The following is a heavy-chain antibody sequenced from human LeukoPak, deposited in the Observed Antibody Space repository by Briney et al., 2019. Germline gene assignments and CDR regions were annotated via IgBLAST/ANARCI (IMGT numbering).Heavy chain of an antibody. V-gene: IGHV3-74*01. CDR3: ARSLKEKWLRFKRSRGDAFDI. CDR2: INSDGSST. D-gene: IGHD5-12*01. J-gene: IGHJ3*02. Sequence: GGALRLSCAASEFTFSRYWMHWVRQAPGKGLVWVSRINSDGSSTSYADSVKGRFTISRDNAKNTLYLQMNSLRAEDTAVYYCARSLKEKWLRFKRSRGDAFDIWGQGTMVTVSS. CDR1: EFTFSRYW.